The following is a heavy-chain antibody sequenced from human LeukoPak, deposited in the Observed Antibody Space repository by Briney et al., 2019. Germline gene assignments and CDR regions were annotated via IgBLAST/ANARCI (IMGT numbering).Heavy chain of an antibody. V-gene: IGHV4-39*07. D-gene: IGHD3-9*01. CDR3: ARDILTQFDY. CDR2: IYYSGST. CDR1: GGSISSSSYY. Sequence: PSETLSLTCTVSGGSISSSSYYWGWIRQPPGKGLEWIGSIYYSGSTYYNPSLKSRVTISVDTSKNQFSLKLSSVTAADTAVYYCARDILTQFDYWGQGTLVTVSS. J-gene: IGHJ4*02.